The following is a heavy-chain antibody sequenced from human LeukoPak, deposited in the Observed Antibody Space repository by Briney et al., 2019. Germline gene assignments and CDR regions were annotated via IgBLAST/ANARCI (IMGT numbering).Heavy chain of an antibody. V-gene: IGHV6-1*01. D-gene: IGHD1-20*01. CDR2: TYYRSKWYN. CDR1: GDSVSSNNVA. CDR3: AGLTGTTPDLWSWFDP. Sequence: PSQTLSLTCAISGDSVSSNNVAWNWIRQSPSRGLEWLGRTYYRSKWYNDYAVSVKSRIIIKPDTSKNQFSLQLNSVTPEDTAVYYCAGLTGTTPDLWSWFDPWGQGILVTVSS. J-gene: IGHJ5*02.